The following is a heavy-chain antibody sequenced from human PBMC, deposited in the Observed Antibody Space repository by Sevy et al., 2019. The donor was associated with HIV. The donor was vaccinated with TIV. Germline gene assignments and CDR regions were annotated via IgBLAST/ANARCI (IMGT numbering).Heavy chain of an antibody. V-gene: IGHV3-30-3*01. CDR1: GSTFSSYA. J-gene: IGHJ4*02. D-gene: IGHD6-19*01. CDR2: ISYDGSNK. CDR3: ARGSPYSSGWTPFDY. Sequence: GGSLRLSCAASGSTFSSYAMHWVRQAPGKGLEWVAVISYDGSNKYYADSVKGRFTISRDNSKNTLYLQMNSLRAEDTAVYYCARGSPYSSGWTPFDYWGQGTLVTVSS.